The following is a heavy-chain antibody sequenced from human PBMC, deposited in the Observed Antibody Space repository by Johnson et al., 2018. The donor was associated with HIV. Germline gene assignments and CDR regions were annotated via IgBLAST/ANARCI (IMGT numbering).Heavy chain of an antibody. CDR2: IKQDGSAK. CDR3: VCLRVSLSAFDI. CDR1: GSTFSSYG. D-gene: IGHD2-21*01. Sequence: MQLVVSGGGVVQPGRSLRLSCAASGSTFSSYGMHSVRQAPGKGLEWVANIKQDGSAKYYVDSVTGRFTISRDNAKNSLYLQMNSLRAEDTAVYYCVCLRVSLSAFDIWGQGTMVTVSS. V-gene: IGHV3-7*01. J-gene: IGHJ3*02.